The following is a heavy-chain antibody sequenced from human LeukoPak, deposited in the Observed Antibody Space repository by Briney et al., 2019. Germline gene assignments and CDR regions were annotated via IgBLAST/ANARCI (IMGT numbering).Heavy chain of an antibody. CDR2: ISAYNGNT. V-gene: IGHV1-18*01. D-gene: IGHD2-2*03. CDR1: GYTFNNYG. J-gene: IGHJ4*02. Sequence: ASVKVSCKASGYTFNNYGISWVRQAPGQGLEWMGRISAYNGNTNYAQKVQGRVTMTTDTSTNTAYMELRSLRSDDTAVYYCATGYCSSTNCRIDYWGQGTLVSVSS. CDR3: ATGYCSSTNCRIDY.